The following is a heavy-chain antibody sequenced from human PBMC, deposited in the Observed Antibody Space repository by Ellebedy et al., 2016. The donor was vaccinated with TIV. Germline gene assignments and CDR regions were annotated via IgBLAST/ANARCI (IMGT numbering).Heavy chain of an antibody. Sequence: MPSETLSLTCTVSGGSISSTNYYWGWIRQPPVKGLEWIGSINYSGSTYYNPSLKSRVTISVDTSKNQLSLNRSSVTAADTAVYYCARHSFSNWFDPWGQGTLVTVSS. CDR3: ARHSFSNWFDP. V-gene: IGHV4-39*01. J-gene: IGHJ5*02. CDR1: GGSISSTNYY. D-gene: IGHD3-3*01. CDR2: INYSGST.